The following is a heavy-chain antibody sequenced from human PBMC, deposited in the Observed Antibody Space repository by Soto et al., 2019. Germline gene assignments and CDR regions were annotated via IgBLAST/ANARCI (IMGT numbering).Heavy chain of an antibody. J-gene: IGHJ6*02. CDR2: ISAYNGDT. Sequence: QIQLVQSEAEVKKPGASVKVSCKASGYAFNSYGYSGVRQAPGQGLEWMGWISAYNGDTNVPQKFQGRVTMTTDTSTSTAYMELRSLISDDTAVYYCARDPPITGSLRGTPLMAVWGHGTTVTVSS. D-gene: IGHD1-20*01. CDR1: GYAFNSYG. V-gene: IGHV1-18*04. CDR3: ARDPPITGSLRGTPLMAV.